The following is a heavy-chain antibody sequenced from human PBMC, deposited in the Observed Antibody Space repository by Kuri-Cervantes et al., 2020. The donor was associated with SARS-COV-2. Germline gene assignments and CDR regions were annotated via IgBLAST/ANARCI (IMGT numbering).Heavy chain of an antibody. J-gene: IGHJ3*02. CDR3: ARMGPLSNMIVYDALDI. CDR2: INPNSGGT. D-gene: IGHD3-22*01. V-gene: IGHV1-2*06. CDR1: GYTFTGYY. Sequence: ASVKVSCKASGYTFTGYYMHWVRQAPGQGLEWMGRINPNSGGTNYAQKFQGRVTMTRDTSSTTAYMELVSLRSDDTAVYYCARMGPLSNMIVYDALDIWGQGTMVTVSS.